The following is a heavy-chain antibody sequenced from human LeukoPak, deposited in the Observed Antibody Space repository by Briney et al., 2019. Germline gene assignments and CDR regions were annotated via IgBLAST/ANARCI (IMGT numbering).Heavy chain of an antibody. CDR2: ISGSGGST. CDR1: GFTFSSYA. V-gene: IGHV3-23*01. CDR3: AKSSSGYVLGIDY. Sequence: GGSLRLSCAASGFTFSSYAMGWVRQAPGKGLEWVSAISGSGGSTYYADSVKGRFTISRDNSKNTLYLQMNSLRAEDTAVYYCAKSSSGYVLGIDYWGQGTLVTVSS. J-gene: IGHJ4*02. D-gene: IGHD5-12*01.